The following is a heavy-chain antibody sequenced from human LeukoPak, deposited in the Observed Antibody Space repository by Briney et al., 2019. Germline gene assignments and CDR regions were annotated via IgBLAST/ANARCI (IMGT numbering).Heavy chain of an antibody. Sequence: GASVKVSCKASGYTFTSYYMHWVRQAPGQGLEWMGLINPSGGSTSYAQNFQGRVTMTRDMSTRTVYMELSSLRSEDTAVYYCARDNDSRDPPHFDYWGQGTLVTVSS. D-gene: IGHD3-16*01. CDR3: ARDNDSRDPPHFDY. CDR1: GYTFTSYY. J-gene: IGHJ4*02. CDR2: INPSGGST. V-gene: IGHV1-46*01.